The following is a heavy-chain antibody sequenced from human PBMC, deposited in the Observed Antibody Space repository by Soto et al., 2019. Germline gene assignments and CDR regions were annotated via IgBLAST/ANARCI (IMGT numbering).Heavy chain of an antibody. CDR3: SGRPDTPLATET. J-gene: IGHJ5*02. CDR2: IIPFFGSA. CDR1: GGTFSTLT. Sequence: QVQLVQSEAEVKKPGSSVKVSCKASGGTFSTLTINWVRQAPGQGLEWMGRIIPFFGSAVYAQTFQGRVILSADRSSNTAYMELSSLTSADTAVYYCSGRPDTPLATETWGQGTLVTVSS. D-gene: IGHD5-18*01. V-gene: IGHV1-69*08.